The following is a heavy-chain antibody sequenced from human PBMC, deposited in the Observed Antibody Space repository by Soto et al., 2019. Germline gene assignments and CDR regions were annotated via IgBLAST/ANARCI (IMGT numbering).Heavy chain of an antibody. D-gene: IGHD4-17*01. CDR3: ARVSGGDYGDSWEYYFDY. CDR1: GGSISSGGYY. V-gene: IGHV4-31*03. J-gene: IGHJ4*02. CDR2: IYYSGST. Sequence: TSETLSLTCTVSGGSISSGGYYWSWIRQHPGKGLEWIGYIYYSGSTYYNPSLKSRVTISVDTSKNQFSLKLSSVTAADTAVYYCARVSGGDYGDSWEYYFDYWGQGTLVTVSS.